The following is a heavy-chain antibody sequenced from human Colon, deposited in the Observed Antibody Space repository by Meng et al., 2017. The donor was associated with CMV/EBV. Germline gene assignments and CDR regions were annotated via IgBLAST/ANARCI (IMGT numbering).Heavy chain of an antibody. CDR1: GFSLNTYEVG. J-gene: IGHJ4*02. CDR2: IYWDDDK. Sequence: QLTLQESGPTLVKPAQTLTLTCTFSGFSLNTYEVGVGWFRQPPGKAPEWLALIYWDDDKRYRSSLGNRLTLTHDASKNQVVLTMTDMDPVDTATYYCAHKSLPAAFFDYWSQGTLVTVSS. CDR3: AHKSLPAAFFDY. D-gene: IGHD2-2*01. V-gene: IGHV2-5*02.